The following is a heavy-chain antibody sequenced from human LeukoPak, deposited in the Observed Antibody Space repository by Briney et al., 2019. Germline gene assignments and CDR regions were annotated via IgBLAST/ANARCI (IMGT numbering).Heavy chain of an antibody. CDR3: AKDVSWNWFDP. J-gene: IGHJ5*02. Sequence: PGGSLRLSCAASGFTFSNYGMHWVRQAPGKGLEWVAIVLYDGTYKYYADYVKGRFTISRDNSKSTLYLQMNTLRAEDTAVYYCAKDVSWNWFDPWGQGTLVPVSS. CDR2: VLYDGTYK. CDR1: GFTFSNYG. V-gene: IGHV3-30*02.